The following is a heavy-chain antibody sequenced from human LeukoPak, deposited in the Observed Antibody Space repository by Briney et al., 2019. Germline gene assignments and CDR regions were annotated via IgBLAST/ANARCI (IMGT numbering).Heavy chain of an antibody. V-gene: IGHV3-74*01. J-gene: IGHJ4*02. CDR2: INSDGSST. CDR1: GFTFSSYW. CDR3: ARSMQVNGDYVWYYFDY. D-gene: IGHD4-17*01. Sequence: PGGSLRLSCAASGFTFSSYWMHWVRQAPGKGLVWVSRINSDGSSTSYADSVKGRFTISRDNAKNSLYLQMNSLRAEDTAVYYCARSMQVNGDYVWYYFDYWGQGTLVTVSS.